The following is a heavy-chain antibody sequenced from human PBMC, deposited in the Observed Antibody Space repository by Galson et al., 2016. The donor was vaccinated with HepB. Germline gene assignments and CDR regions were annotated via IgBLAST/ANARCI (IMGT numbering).Heavy chain of an antibody. V-gene: IGHV3-13*01. CDR2: IGTAGDT. Sequence: SLRLSCAASGFTFSNFDMHWVRQATGKGLEWVSAIGTAGDTYYPGSVKGRFTISRENAENSLYLQMNSLTAGDTAVYYCARGAYGMDVWGQGTTVTVSS. J-gene: IGHJ6*02. CDR3: ARGAYGMDV. CDR1: GFTFSNFD.